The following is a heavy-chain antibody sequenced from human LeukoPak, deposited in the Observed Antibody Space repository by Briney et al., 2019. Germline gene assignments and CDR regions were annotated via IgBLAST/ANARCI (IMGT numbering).Heavy chain of an antibody. D-gene: IGHD5-24*01. CDR3: AKDGGYSPSNWFDP. CDR1: GYTFTGYY. Sequence: ASVKVSCKASGYTFTGYYMHWVRQAPGQGLEWMGWINPNSGGTNYAQKFQGRVTMTRDTSISTAYMELSRLRSDDTAVYYCAKDGGYSPSNWFDPWGQGTLVTVSS. V-gene: IGHV1-2*02. CDR2: INPNSGGT. J-gene: IGHJ5*02.